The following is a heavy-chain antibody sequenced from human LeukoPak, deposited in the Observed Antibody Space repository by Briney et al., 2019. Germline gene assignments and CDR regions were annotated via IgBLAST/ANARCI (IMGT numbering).Heavy chain of an antibody. Sequence: PGGSLRLSCAASGFTFRNYAMSWVRQAPGRGLELVSTISGSGGGTYYADSVKGRFTISRDNSKNTLYLQMHSLRAEDTAVYYCARYPVSIVGKYYFDYWGQGTLVTVSS. CDR2: ISGSGGGT. J-gene: IGHJ4*02. V-gene: IGHV3-23*01. CDR1: GFTFRNYA. CDR3: ARYPVSIVGKYYFDY. D-gene: IGHD1-26*01.